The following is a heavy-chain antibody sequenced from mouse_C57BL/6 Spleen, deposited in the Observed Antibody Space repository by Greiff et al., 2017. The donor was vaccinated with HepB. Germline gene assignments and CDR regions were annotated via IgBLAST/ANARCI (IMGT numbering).Heavy chain of an antibody. CDR2: IDPSDSYT. D-gene: IGHD2-5*01. Sequence: VQLQQPGAELVMPGASVKLSCKASGYTFTSYWMHWVKQRPGQGLEWIGEIDPSDSYTNYNQKFKGKSTLTVDKSSSTAYMPLSSLTSEDSAVYYCARPLYSNYEDYAMDYWGQGTSVTVSS. J-gene: IGHJ4*01. CDR1: GYTFTSYW. CDR3: ARPLYSNYEDYAMDY. V-gene: IGHV1-69*01.